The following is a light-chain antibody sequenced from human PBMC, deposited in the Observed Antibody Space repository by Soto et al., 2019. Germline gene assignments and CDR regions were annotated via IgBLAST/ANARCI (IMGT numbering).Light chain of an antibody. J-gene: IGKJ4*01. V-gene: IGKV4-1*01. CDR3: QTYYRVPLT. CDR2: WAS. CDR1: QSLLSSSNNRNY. Sequence: DVVMTQSPDSLALSLGERATINCKSSQSLLSSSNNRNYLAWFQQKFGQPPKLLIRWASTRESGVPDRFSASGSATDFSLTINNLQAEDVAVYYCQTYYRVPLTFGGGTKVELK.